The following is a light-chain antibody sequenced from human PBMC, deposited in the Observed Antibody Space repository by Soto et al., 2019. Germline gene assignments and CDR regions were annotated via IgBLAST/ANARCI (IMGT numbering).Light chain of an antibody. Sequence: QCVLTQPASVYGAAGQSITISCTGTSSDVGGYNYVSWYQQHPGKAPKLMIYDVSNRPSGVSYRFSGSKSGNTASLTISGLQAEDEADYYCSSYTSSSTLYVFGTGTKVTVL. CDR1: SSDVGGYNY. V-gene: IGLV2-14*03. CDR3: SSYTSSSTLYV. J-gene: IGLJ1*01. CDR2: DVS.